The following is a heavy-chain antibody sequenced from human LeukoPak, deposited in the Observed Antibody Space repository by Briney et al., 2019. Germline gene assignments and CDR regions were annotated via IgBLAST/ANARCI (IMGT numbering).Heavy chain of an antibody. CDR3: VRQMIRFWFDP. J-gene: IGHJ5*02. Sequence: GGSLRLSCAASGFTFSNAWMSWVRQAPGKGLEWVADINPDGSQKYSVDSVKGRFTISRDNAKNSLFLQMNSLRAEDTAVYYCVRQMIRFWFDPWGQGTQVTVSS. CDR2: INPDGSQK. D-gene: IGHD3-16*01. CDR1: GFTFSNAW. V-gene: IGHV3-7*01.